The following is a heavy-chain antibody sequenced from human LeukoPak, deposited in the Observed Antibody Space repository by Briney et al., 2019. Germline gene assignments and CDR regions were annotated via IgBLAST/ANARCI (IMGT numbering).Heavy chain of an antibody. J-gene: IGHJ4*02. D-gene: IGHD2-21*01. Sequence: GGPLRLSCVASGFTFSAYEMNWVRQAPGKGLEWVSYIRSGGNTAFYADSVKGRFTISRDNAKNSLYLQMESLRAEDTAVYYCARGEVVPVWGQGTLVTVSS. CDR1: GFTFSAYE. CDR3: ARGEVVPV. V-gene: IGHV3-48*03. CDR2: IRSGGNTA.